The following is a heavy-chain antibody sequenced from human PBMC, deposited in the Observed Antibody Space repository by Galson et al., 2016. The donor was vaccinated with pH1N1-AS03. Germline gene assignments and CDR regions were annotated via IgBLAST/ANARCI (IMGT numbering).Heavy chain of an antibody. CDR1: GFSFSIYP. V-gene: IGHV3-33*06. D-gene: IGHD1-1*01. CDR2: SWKDGRNE. J-gene: IGHJ4*02. Sequence: SLRLSCAASGFSFSIYPMHWVRQAPGKGLEWVAVSWKDGRNEDYADSVKGRFTISRDNSKNTLFLQMNSLRADDMAVYYCAKGSGDWGPGTLVTVSS. CDR3: AKGSGD.